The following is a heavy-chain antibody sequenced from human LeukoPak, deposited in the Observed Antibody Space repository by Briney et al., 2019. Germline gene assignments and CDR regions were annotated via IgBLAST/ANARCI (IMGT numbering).Heavy chain of an antibody. V-gene: IGHV3-21*01. D-gene: IGHD2-15*01. J-gene: IGHJ4*02. CDR1: GFTFSSYS. CDR2: ISSSSSYI. CDR3: ASSSGGGRLDY. Sequence: PGGSLRLSCAASGFTFSSYSMNWVRQAPGKGLEWVSSISSSSSYIYYADSVKGRSTISRDNAKNSLYLQMNSLRAEDTAVYYCASSSGGGRLDYWGQGTLVTVSS.